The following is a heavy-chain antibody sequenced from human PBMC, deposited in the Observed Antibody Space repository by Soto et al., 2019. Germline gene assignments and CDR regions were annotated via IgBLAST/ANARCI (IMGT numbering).Heavy chain of an antibody. J-gene: IGHJ3*02. Sequence: QVQLVQSGAEVKKPGSSVKVSCKASAGTFSSYAISWVRQAPGQGLEWMGGIIPIFGTANYAKKLQGRVTITEVESTSTSSVYISSTVSADTVVYYCARGQLRMDAEDGDAFDNCGQGTMVAVS. V-gene: IGHV1-69*12. CDR3: ARGQLRMDAEDGDAFDN. CDR2: IIPIFGTA. D-gene: IGHD5-18*01. CDR1: AGTFSSYA.